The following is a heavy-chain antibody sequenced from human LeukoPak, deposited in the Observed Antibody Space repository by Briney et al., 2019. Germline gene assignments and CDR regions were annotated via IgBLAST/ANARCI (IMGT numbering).Heavy chain of an antibody. V-gene: IGHV3-30-3*01. CDR1: GFTFSTYA. CDR3: ARDAPFVRAGFDR. CDR2: MSYDGNNE. J-gene: IGHJ4*02. Sequence: GGSLRLSCAASGFTFSTYAMHWVRQAPGKGLEGVADMSYDGNNEYYGDSVKGRFTISRDNSKNTLYLQMNSLRTDDTAVYYCARDAPFVRAGFDRWGQGTLVTVSS.